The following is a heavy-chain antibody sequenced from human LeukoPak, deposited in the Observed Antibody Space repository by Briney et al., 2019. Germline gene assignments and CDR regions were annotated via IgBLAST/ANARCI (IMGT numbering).Heavy chain of an antibody. V-gene: IGHV1-46*01. CDR3: ARDRIAMVRGVIIDPYGMDV. CDR2: INPSGGST. J-gene: IGHJ6*02. Sequence: ASVKVSRKASGYTFTSYYMHWVRQAPGQGLEWMGIINPSGGSTSYAQKFQGRVTMTRDTSTSTVYMELSSLRSEDTAVYYCARDRIAMVRGVIIDPYGMDVWGQGTTVTVSS. D-gene: IGHD3-10*01. CDR1: GYTFTSYY.